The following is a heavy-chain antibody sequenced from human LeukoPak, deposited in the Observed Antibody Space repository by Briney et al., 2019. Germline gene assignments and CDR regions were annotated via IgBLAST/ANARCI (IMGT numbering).Heavy chain of an antibody. CDR2: IIPIFGTA. V-gene: IGHV1-69*05. CDR3: ARSAVVDFWSGYYASRGNYYYYYMDV. D-gene: IGHD3-3*01. CDR1: GGTFSSYA. Sequence: GASVKVSCKASGGTFSSYAISWVRQAPGQGLEWMGGIIPIFGTANYAQKFQGRVTITTDESTSTAYMELSSLRSEDTAVYYCARSAVVDFWSGYYASRGNYYYYYMDVWGKGTMVTVSS. J-gene: IGHJ6*03.